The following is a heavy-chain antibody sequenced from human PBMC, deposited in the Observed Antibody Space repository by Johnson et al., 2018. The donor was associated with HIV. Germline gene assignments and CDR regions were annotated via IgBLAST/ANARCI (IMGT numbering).Heavy chain of an antibody. D-gene: IGHD6-6*01. J-gene: IGHJ3*02. Sequence: QVQLVESGGGVVQPGRSLRLSCAASGFTFSSYAMHWVRQAPGKGLEWVAVISYDGSNKYYADSVKGRFTISRDNSKNTLYLQMNSLRAEDTAGYYCARRGYSSSGGAFDIWGQGTIVTVSS. CDR1: GFTFSSYA. V-gene: IGHV3-30-3*01. CDR2: ISYDGSNK. CDR3: ARRGYSSSGGAFDI.